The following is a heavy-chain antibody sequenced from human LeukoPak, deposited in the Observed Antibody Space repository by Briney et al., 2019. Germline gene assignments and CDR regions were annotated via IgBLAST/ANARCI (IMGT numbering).Heavy chain of an antibody. CDR2: IYSGGST. D-gene: IGHD1-1*01. V-gene: IGHV3-66*01. Sequence: PGGSLRLSCAASGFTVSSNYMSWVRQAPGKGLEWVSVIYSGGSTYYADSVKGRFTISRDNSKNTLYLQMNSLRAEDTAVYYCAREGTPSAFDIWGQGTMVTVSS. J-gene: IGHJ3*02. CDR3: AREGTPSAFDI. CDR1: GFTVSSNY.